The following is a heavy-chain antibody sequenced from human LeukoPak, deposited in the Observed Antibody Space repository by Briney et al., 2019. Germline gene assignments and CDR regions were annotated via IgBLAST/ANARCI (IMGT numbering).Heavy chain of an antibody. CDR2: ISSSGSTI. CDR1: GFTFSSYE. D-gene: IGHD2-15*01. V-gene: IGHV3-48*03. Sequence: HPGGSLRLSCAASGFTFSSYEMNWLRQAPGKGLEWVSYISSSGSTIYYADSVKGRFTISRDNSKNTLYLQMNSLRAEDTAVYYCARFVGISSPDYWGQGTLVTVSS. CDR3: ARFVGISSPDY. J-gene: IGHJ4*02.